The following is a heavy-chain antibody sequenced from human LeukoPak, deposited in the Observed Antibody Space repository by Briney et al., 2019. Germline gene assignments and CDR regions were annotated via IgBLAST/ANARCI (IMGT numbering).Heavy chain of an antibody. D-gene: IGHD6-6*01. J-gene: IGHJ4*02. V-gene: IGHV3-48*02. CDR1: GFTFSSYS. Sequence: GGSLRLSCAASGFTFSSYSMNWVRQAPGKGLEWVSYISSSSSIIYYADSVKGRFTISRDNAKNSLYLQMNSLRDEDTAVYYCARRYSSSAQDFDYWGQGTLVTVSS. CDR2: ISSSSSII. CDR3: ARRYSSSAQDFDY.